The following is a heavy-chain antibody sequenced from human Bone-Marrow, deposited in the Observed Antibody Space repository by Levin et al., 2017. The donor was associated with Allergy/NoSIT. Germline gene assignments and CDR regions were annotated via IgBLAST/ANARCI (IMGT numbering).Heavy chain of an antibody. V-gene: IGHV3-49*03. CDR2: IRSKAYGGTT. CDR1: GFTFGDYA. CDR3: TSLLSSGWSRGDY. J-gene: IGHJ4*02. Sequence: GGSLRLSCTASGFTFGDYAMSWFRQAPGKGLEWVGFIRSKAYGGTTEYAASVKGRFTISRDDSKSIAYLQMNSLKTEDTAVYYCTSLLSSGWSRGDYWGQGTLVTVSS. D-gene: IGHD6-19*01.